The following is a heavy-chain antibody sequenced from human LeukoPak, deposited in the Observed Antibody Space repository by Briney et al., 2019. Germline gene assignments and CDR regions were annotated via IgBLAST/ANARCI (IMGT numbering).Heavy chain of an antibody. J-gene: IGHJ3*02. D-gene: IGHD3-22*01. CDR2: IYYSGST. CDR1: GGSISGDH. Sequence: SETLSLTCTVSGGSISGDHWSWIRQPHGKGLDWIGYIYYSGSTKYNPSLKSRVTMSVDTSKNQFSLKLSSVTAADTAVYYCARGGLENGYHANDGFDICGQGTMVTVSS. V-gene: IGHV4-59*01. CDR3: ARGGLENGYHANDGFDI.